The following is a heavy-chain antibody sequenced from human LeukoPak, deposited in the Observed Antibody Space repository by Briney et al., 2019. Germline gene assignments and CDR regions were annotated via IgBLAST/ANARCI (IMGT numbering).Heavy chain of an antibody. CDR2: IGQDGREK. D-gene: IGHD1-26*01. Sequence: GGSLRLSRAAAGFAFSDYWMSWVRQAPGKGLEWVANIGQDGREKYYVDSVKGRFTISRDNAKNSVYLQMNSLRAEDTAIYYCARDDTTGKYYFDYWGLGIQVTVSS. CDR1: GFAFSDYW. V-gene: IGHV3-7*01. J-gene: IGHJ4*02. CDR3: ARDDTTGKYYFDY.